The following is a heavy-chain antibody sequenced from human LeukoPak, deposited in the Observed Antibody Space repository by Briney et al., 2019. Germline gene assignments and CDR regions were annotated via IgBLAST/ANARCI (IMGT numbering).Heavy chain of an antibody. D-gene: IGHD3-3*01. CDR2: ISGSGGST. Sequence: GGSLRLSCAASGFTFSSYAMSWVRQAPGKGLEWVSAISGSGGSTYYADSVKGRFTISRDNSKNTLYLQMNSLRAEDTAVYYCAKDVSWGYDFWSGYYTAFGAFDIWGQGTMVTVSS. V-gene: IGHV3-23*01. CDR3: AKDVSWGYDFWSGYYTAFGAFDI. CDR1: GFTFSSYA. J-gene: IGHJ3*02.